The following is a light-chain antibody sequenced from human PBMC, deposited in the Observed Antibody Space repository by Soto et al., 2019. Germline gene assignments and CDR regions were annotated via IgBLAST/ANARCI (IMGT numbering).Light chain of an antibody. J-gene: IGLJ1*01. CDR2: EVS. CDR1: SSDVGGYNY. Sequence: QSVLTQPASVSGSPGQSITISCTGTSSDVGGYNYVSWYQHHPGKAPKLIIYEVSNRPSGASNRFSGSKSGNTASLTISGLQADDEADYYCFSYTSSGTYVFGTGTKAPS. CDR3: FSYTSSGTYV. V-gene: IGLV2-14*01.